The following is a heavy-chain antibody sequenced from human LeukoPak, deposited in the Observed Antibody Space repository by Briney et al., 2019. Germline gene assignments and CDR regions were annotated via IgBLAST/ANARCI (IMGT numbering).Heavy chain of an antibody. CDR3: AKDGQRRMGITMVRGVRVKPYYFDY. J-gene: IGHJ4*02. CDR2: IGTAGEI. Sequence: GGSLRLSCAASGFTFSSYDIHWVRQATGKGLEWVSGIGTAGEIYYPGSVKGRFTISRENAKNSLYLQMNSLRAGDTAVYYCAKDGQRRMGITMVRGVRVKPYYFDYWGQGTLVTVSS. D-gene: IGHD3-10*01. CDR1: GFTFSSYD. V-gene: IGHV3-13*01.